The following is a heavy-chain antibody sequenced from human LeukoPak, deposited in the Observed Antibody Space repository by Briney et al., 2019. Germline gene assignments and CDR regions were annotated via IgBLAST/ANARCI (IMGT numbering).Heavy chain of an antibody. D-gene: IGHD4-17*01. Sequence: GGSLRLSCAASGFTFSSYGMHWVRQAPGKGLEWVAVIWYDGSNKYYADSVKGRFTISRDNSKNTLYLQMNSLRAEDTAVYYCARVWGSTVTTRFDPWGQGTLVTVSS. CDR1: GFTFSSYG. V-gene: IGHV3-33*01. CDR2: IWYDGSNK. J-gene: IGHJ5*02. CDR3: ARVWGSTVTTRFDP.